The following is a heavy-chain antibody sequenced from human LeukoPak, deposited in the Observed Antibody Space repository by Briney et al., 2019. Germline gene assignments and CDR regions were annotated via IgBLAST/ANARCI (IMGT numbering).Heavy chain of an antibody. CDR3: AKEIAVAGPNPLYYYYYMDV. CDR2: ISGSGFNT. D-gene: IGHD6-19*01. CDR1: GFTFNNYG. Sequence: GGSLRLSCAVSGFTFNNYGMSWVRQAPGKGLEWVSAISGSGFNTYYADSVKGRFTISRDNSKNTLYLQMNSLRAEDTAVYYCAKEIAVAGPNPLYYYYYMDVWGKGTTVTISS. V-gene: IGHV3-23*01. J-gene: IGHJ6*03.